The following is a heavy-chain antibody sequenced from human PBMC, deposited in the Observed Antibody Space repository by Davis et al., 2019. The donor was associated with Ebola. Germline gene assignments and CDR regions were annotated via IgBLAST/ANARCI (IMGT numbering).Heavy chain of an antibody. V-gene: IGHV1-69*13. CDR1: GYTFTSYY. J-gene: IGHJ6*02. CDR2: IIPIFGTA. Sequence: SVKVSCKASGYTFTSYYMHWVRQAPGQGLEWMGGIIPIFGTANYAQKFQGRVTITADESTSTAYMELSSLRSEDTAVYYCARRRVFWSGYYVYYYYGMDVWGQGTTVTVSS. CDR3: ARRRVFWSGYYVYYYYGMDV. D-gene: IGHD3-3*01.